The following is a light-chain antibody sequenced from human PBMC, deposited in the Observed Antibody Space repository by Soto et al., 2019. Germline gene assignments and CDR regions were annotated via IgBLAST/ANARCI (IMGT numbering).Light chain of an antibody. CDR1: QSVSSSY. CDR2: GAS. CDR3: QQYGSSPRT. J-gene: IGKJ1*01. V-gene: IGKV3-20*01. Sequence: EIALTQSPGTLSLSPGERATLSCRASQSVSSSYLAWYQQKPGQAPRLLIYGASNRATGIPDRFSGSGSGTDFTLTISRLEPEDCAVYYCQQYGSSPRTFGQGTKVEIK.